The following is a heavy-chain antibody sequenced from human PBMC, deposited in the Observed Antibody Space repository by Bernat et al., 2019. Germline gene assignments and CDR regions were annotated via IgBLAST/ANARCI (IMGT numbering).Heavy chain of an antibody. Sequence: EVQLVESGGGLVQPGGSLRLSCAASGFTFSSYWMHWVRQAPGKGLVWVSRINSDGSSTSYADSVKGRVTISRDNAKNTLYLQMNSLRAEDTAVYYCARSDFSSSWTNYYYYGMDVWGQGTTVTVSS. CDR2: INSDGSST. D-gene: IGHD6-13*01. V-gene: IGHV3-74*01. CDR3: ARSDFSSSWTNYYYYGMDV. CDR1: GFTFSSYW. J-gene: IGHJ6*02.